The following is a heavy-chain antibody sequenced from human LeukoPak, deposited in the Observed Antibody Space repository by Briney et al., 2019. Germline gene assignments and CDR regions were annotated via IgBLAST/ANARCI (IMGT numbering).Heavy chain of an antibody. CDR2: VSYDGSIE. V-gene: IGHV3-30-3*01. D-gene: IGHD3-16*01. CDR3: ARDLLGGRLDY. CDR1: GFTFSQDW. Sequence: GESLRLSCAGSGFTFSQDWMSWVRQAPGKGLEWVATVSYDGSIEYYADSVKGRFTISRDNSENTLYLQMNSLRAEDTAVYYCARDLLGGRLDYWGQGTLVTVSS. J-gene: IGHJ4*02.